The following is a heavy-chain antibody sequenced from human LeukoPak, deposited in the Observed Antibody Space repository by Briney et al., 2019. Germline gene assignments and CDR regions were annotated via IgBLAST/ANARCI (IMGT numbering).Heavy chain of an antibody. V-gene: IGHV4-39*01. CDR3: QAYYGSGSYSDC. CDR2: IYYSGST. Sequence: SETLSLTCTVSGGSISGSVYYWGWIRQPPGKGLEWIGSIYYSGSTYYNPSLESRVTISVDTSKNQFSLKLSSVTAADTAVYFCQAYYGSGSYSDCWGQGSLVTVSS. D-gene: IGHD3-10*01. CDR1: GGSISGSVYY. J-gene: IGHJ4*02.